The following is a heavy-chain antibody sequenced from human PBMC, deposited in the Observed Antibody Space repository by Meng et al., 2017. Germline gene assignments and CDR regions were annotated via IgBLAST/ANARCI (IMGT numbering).Heavy chain of an antibody. CDR1: GGTFSSYA. CDR2: INPNSGGT. V-gene: IGHV1-2*06. J-gene: IGHJ4*02. CDR3: ARDLGYNDY. D-gene: IGHD1-14*01. Sequence: QVQLVQSGAEGKKPGSSGKFSCKASGGTFSSYAISWVRQAPGQGLEWMGRINPNSGGTNYAQKFQGRVTMTRDTSISTAYMELSRLRSDDTAVYYCARDLGYNDYWGQGTLVTVSS.